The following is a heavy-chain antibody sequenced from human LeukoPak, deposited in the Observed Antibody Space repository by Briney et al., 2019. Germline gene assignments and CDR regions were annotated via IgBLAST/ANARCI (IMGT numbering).Heavy chain of an antibody. CDR2: INRDGSST. CDR3: TFSSYGDHVGVDAFDI. V-gene: IGHV3-74*01. CDR1: GFTFSTYW. Sequence: PGGSLRLSCAASGFTFSTYWMHWVRQAPGKGLVWVSRINRDGSSTNYADSVKGRFTISRDNAKNTVYLQMNSVSVEDTAMYYCTFSSYGDHVGVDAFDIWGQGTMVTVSS. D-gene: IGHD4-17*01. J-gene: IGHJ3*02.